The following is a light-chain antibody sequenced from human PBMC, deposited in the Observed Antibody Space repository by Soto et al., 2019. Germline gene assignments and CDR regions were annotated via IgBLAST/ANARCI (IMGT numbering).Light chain of an antibody. CDR3: SSYRSTSTLGV. V-gene: IGLV2-14*03. CDR1: SSDVGAYTY. CDR2: DVS. J-gene: IGLJ1*01. Sequence: QFVLTQPASVSGSPGQSITISCSGTSSDVGAYTYVSWYQVHPGEPPKLVIYDVSKRPSGVSNRFSGSKSGNTASLTISGLQAEDEGDYYCSSYRSTSTLGVFGTGTKLTVL.